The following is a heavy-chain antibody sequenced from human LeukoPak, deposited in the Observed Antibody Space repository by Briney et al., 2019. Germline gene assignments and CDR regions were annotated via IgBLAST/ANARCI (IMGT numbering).Heavy chain of an antibody. V-gene: IGHV3-21*01. CDR2: ISSSSRYI. J-gene: IGHJ4*02. CDR1: GFTFSNYN. Sequence: GGSLRLSCVASGFTFSNYNMNWVRQAPGKGLEWVSSISSSSRYIYYTDSVKGRFTISRDNAKNSLYLQMNSLRAEDTAVYYCARDLYRIVVVPHYFDYWGQGTLVTVSS. D-gene: IGHD3-22*01. CDR3: ARDLYRIVVVPHYFDY.